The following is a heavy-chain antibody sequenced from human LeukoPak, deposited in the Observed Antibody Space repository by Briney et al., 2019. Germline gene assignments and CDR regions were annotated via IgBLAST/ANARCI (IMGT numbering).Heavy chain of an antibody. Sequence: GGSLRLSCAASGFTFSSYGMSWVRQAPGKGLEWVSAISGSGGSTYYADSVKGRFTISRDNAKNTLFLQMNSLGAEDSAVYYCARGNFYSGSGSSPLDYWGQGTVVTVSS. D-gene: IGHD3-10*01. CDR1: GFTFSSYG. CDR3: ARGNFYSGSGSSPLDY. J-gene: IGHJ4*02. V-gene: IGHV3-23*01. CDR2: ISGSGGST.